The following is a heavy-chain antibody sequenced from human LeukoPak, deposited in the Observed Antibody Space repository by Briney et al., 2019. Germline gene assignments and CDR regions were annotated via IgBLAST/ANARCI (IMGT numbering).Heavy chain of an antibody. Sequence: SVKVSCKASGGTFSSYAISWVRQAPGQGLEWMGGIIPIFGTANYAQKFQGGVTITADKSTSTAYMELSSLRSEDTAVYYCARVWPVVVPAANRRGYYMDVWGKGTTVTVSS. V-gene: IGHV1-69*06. CDR3: ARVWPVVVPAANRRGYYMDV. CDR2: IIPIFGTA. D-gene: IGHD2-2*01. J-gene: IGHJ6*03. CDR1: GGTFSSYA.